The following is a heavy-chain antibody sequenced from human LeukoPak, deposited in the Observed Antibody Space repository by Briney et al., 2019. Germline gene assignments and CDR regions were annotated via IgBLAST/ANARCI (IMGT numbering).Heavy chain of an antibody. J-gene: IGHJ4*02. D-gene: IGHD5-12*01. CDR2: ISSSSSYI. CDR1: GFTFSSYS. V-gene: IGHV3-21*01. CDR3: ASSRAPYGGYDFDY. Sequence: GGSLRLSCAASGFTFSSYSMNWVRQAPGKGLEWVSSISSSSSYIYYADSVKSRFTISRDNAKNSLYLQMNSLRAEDTAVYYCASSRAPYGGYDFDYWGQGTLVTVSS.